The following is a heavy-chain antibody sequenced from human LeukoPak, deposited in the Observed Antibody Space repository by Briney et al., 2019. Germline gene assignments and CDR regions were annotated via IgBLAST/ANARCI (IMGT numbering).Heavy chain of an antibody. J-gene: IGHJ3*02. Sequence: ARSLRLSCAASGFTFDDYAMHWVRQAPGKGLEWVSGISWNSDSIGYADSVKGRFTISRDNAKDSLYLQMNSLRAEYSGLYYCAKDLEGSWGAFDIWGQGTMVTVFS. CDR3: AKDLEGSWGAFDI. V-gene: IGHV3-9*01. CDR2: ISWNSDSI. D-gene: IGHD3-10*01. CDR1: GFTFDDYA.